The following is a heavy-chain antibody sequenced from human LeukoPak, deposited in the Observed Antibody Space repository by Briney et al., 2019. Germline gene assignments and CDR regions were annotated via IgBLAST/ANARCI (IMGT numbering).Heavy chain of an antibody. CDR3: ARDESWELQEHDAFDI. V-gene: IGHV1-18*01. D-gene: IGHD1-26*01. J-gene: IGHJ3*02. Sequence: ASVKVSCKASGYTFTSYGISWVRQAPGQGLEWMGWISAYNGNTNYAQKLQGRVTMTTDTSTSTAYMELSSLRSEDTAVYYCARDESWELQEHDAFDIWGQGTMVTVSS. CDR1: GYTFTSYG. CDR2: ISAYNGNT.